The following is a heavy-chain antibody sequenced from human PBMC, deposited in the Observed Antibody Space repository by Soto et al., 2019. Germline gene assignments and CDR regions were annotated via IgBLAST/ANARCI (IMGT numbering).Heavy chain of an antibody. V-gene: IGHV5-51*01. J-gene: IGHJ3*02. D-gene: IGHD3-9*01. Sequence: PGESLKISCKGSGYSFTSYWIGWVRQMPGKGLEWMGIIYPGDSDTRYSPSFQGQVTISADKSISTAYLQWSSLKASDTAMYYYARHQTCYDILTGYPTTDAFDIWGQGTMVTV. CDR3: ARHQTCYDILTGYPTTDAFDI. CDR2: IYPGDSDT. CDR1: GYSFTSYW.